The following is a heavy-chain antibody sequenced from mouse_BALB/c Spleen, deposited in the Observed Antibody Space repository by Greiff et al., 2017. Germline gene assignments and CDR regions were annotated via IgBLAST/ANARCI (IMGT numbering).Heavy chain of an antibody. CDR2: ISYSGST. D-gene: IGHD1-1*01. Sequence: DVKLQESGPGLVKPSQSLSLTCTVTGYSITSDYAWNWIRQFPGNKLEWMGYISYSGSTSYNPSLKSRISITRDTTKNQFFLQLNSVTAEDTANYYSARMAHYTTPFDYWGQGTTLTVSS. CDR1: GYSITSDYA. CDR3: ARMAHYTTPFDY. V-gene: IGHV3-2*02. J-gene: IGHJ2*01.